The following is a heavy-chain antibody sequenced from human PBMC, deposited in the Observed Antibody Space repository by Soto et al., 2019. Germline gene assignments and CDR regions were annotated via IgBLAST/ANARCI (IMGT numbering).Heavy chain of an antibody. CDR2: IDPSDSYT. Sequence: PGESLKISCMGSGYKVSTWHNFTSYWISWVRQMPGKGLEWMGRIDPSDSYTNYSPSFQGHVTISADKSISTAYLQWSSLKASDTAMYYCARLGYCSSTSCYIGVGGMDVWGQGTTVTVSS. CDR3: ARLGYCSSTSCYIGVGGMDV. D-gene: IGHD2-2*02. V-gene: IGHV5-10-1*01. CDR1: GYKVSTWHNFTSYW. J-gene: IGHJ6*02.